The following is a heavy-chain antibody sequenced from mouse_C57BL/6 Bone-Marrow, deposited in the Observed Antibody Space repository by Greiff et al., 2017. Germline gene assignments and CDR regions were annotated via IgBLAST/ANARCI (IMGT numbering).Heavy chain of an antibody. D-gene: IGHD1-1*01. V-gene: IGHV14-4*01. Sequence: VQLQQSGAELVRPGASVKLSCTASGFNIKDDYMHWVKQRPEQGLEWIGWIDPENGDTEYASKFQGKATITADTSSNPAYLQLSSLTSEDTAVYYCTVFYYGSMWFAYWGQGTLVTVSA. CDR1: GFNIKDDY. CDR2: IDPENGDT. CDR3: TVFYYGSMWFAY. J-gene: IGHJ3*01.